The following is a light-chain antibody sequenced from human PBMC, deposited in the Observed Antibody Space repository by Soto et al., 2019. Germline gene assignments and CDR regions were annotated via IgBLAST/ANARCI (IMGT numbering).Light chain of an antibody. Sequence: QSALTQPRSVSRSPGQSVTISCTGASSDVGGYNYVSWYQQHPGKAPKLVISDVSKRPSGVPDRFSGSKSGNTASLTISGLQAEDEADYYCCSYAGTYTYVVFGGGTKVTVL. CDR2: DVS. CDR3: CSYAGTYTYVV. V-gene: IGLV2-11*01. J-gene: IGLJ2*01. CDR1: SSDVGGYNY.